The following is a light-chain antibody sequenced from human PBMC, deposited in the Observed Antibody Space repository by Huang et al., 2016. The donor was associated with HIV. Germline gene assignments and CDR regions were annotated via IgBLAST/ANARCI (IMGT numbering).Light chain of an antibody. J-gene: IGKJ5*01. CDR1: QSLLHSHGYHY. CDR2: LSA. Sequence: IVITQSPLSLPVTPGEPASISCRSSQSLLHSHGYHYLDWYRQKPGPDPQLLISLSAIRASGVPDRFSGSGSVTDFTLKISRVEAEDVGIYFCMQALQTPRTFGQGTRLEIK. CDR3: MQALQTPRT. V-gene: IGKV2-28*01.